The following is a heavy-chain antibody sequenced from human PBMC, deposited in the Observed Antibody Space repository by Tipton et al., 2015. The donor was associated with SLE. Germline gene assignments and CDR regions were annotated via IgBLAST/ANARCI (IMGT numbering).Heavy chain of an antibody. D-gene: IGHD5-18*01. V-gene: IGHV3-9*01. Sequence: SLRLSCAASGFTFDDYAMHWVRQAPGKGLEWVSGISWNSGSIGYADSVKGRFTISRDNAKNSLYLQMNSLRAEDTAVYYCAKHDSYGQSGFGYWGQGTLVTVSS. CDR2: ISWNSGSI. CDR3: AKHDSYGQSGFGY. CDR1: GFTFDDYA. J-gene: IGHJ4*02.